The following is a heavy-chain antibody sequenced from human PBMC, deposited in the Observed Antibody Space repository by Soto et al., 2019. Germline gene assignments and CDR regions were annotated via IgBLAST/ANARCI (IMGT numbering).Heavy chain of an antibody. D-gene: IGHD3-22*01. J-gene: IGHJ4*02. CDR2: IYYSGST. CDR3: ARVPRYYDSSGYYYSYDY. Sequence: SETLSLTCTVSGGSISSGGYYWSWIRQHPGKGLEWIGYIYYSGSTYYNPSLKGRVTISVDTSKNQFSLKLSSVTAADTAVYYCARVPRYYDSSGYYYSYDYWGQGTLVTVSS. V-gene: IGHV4-31*03. CDR1: GGSISSGGYY.